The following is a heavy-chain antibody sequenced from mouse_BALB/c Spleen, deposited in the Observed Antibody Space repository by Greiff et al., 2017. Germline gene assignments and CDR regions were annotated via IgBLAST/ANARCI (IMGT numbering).Heavy chain of an antibody. CDR3: ARLVLLRPFAY. CDR1: GFNIKDTY. V-gene: IGHV14-3*02. Sequence: VQLQQSGAEVVKPGASVKLSCTSSGFNIKDTYMHWVKQRPEQGLEWIGRIDPANGNTKYDPKFQGKATITADTSSNTAYLQLSSLTSEDTAVYDSARLVLLRPFAYWGQGTLVTVSA. J-gene: IGHJ3*01. D-gene: IGHD1-2*01. CDR2: IDPANGNT.